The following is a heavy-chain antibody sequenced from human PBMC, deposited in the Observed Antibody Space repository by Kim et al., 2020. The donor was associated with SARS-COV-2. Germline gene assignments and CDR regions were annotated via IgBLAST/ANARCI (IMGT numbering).Heavy chain of an antibody. Sequence: SSKYNPSLKSRVSIAADTSKSQFSLRLTSMTAADTAQYFCARRVTGTIDYWGQGIRVSVTS. V-gene: IGHV4-34*01. D-gene: IGHD1-1*01. CDR2: SS. J-gene: IGHJ4*02. CDR3: ARRVTGTIDY.